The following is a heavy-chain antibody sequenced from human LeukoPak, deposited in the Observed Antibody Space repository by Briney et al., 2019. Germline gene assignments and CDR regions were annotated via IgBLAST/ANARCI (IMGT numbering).Heavy chain of an antibody. D-gene: IGHD5-12*01. Sequence: GGSLRLSCAASGFTFSSYAMSWVRQAPGKGLEWVSSISNSGGRIFYTDSVKGRFTISRDNSKNTLYLQMNSLRGEDTAVYYCASVDDLDAFAMWGQGTMVTVSS. J-gene: IGHJ3*02. CDR2: ISNSGGRI. V-gene: IGHV3-23*01. CDR3: ASVDDLDAFAM. CDR1: GFTFSSYA.